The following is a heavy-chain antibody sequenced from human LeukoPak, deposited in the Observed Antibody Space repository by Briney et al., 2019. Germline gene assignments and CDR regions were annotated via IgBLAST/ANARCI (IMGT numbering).Heavy chain of an antibody. J-gene: IGHJ4*02. CDR2: INSDGSTT. D-gene: IGHD6-13*01. Sequence: GGSLRLSCAASGFTFSGYWMHWVRQAPGKGLVWVSCINSDGSTTTYADSVKGRFTISRDNAKNSLYLQMNSLRAEDTAVYYCARVTIAAAGTSLDYWGQGTLVTVSS. CDR3: ARVTIAAAGTSLDY. CDR1: GFTFSGYW. V-gene: IGHV3-74*01.